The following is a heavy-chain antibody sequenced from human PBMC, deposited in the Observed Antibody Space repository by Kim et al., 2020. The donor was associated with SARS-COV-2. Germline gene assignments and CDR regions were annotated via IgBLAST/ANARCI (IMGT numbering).Heavy chain of an antibody. D-gene: IGHD6-19*01. V-gene: IGHV4-31*03. Sequence: SETLSLTCTVSGGSISSGGYYWSWIRQHPGKGLEWIGYIYYSGSTYYNPSLKSRVTISVDTSKNQFSLKLSSVTAADTAVYYCARGGIAVAVATPFFWFDPWGQGTLVTVSS. J-gene: IGHJ5*02. CDR2: IYYSGST. CDR1: GGSISSGGYY. CDR3: ARGGIAVAVATPFFWFDP.